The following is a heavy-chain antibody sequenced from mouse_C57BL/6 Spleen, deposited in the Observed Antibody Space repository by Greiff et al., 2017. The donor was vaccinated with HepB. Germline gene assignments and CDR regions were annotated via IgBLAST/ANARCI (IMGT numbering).Heavy chain of an antibody. CDR2: IDPENGDT. Sequence: EVQLQQSGAELVRPGASVKLSCTASGFNIKDDYMHWVKQRPEQGLEWIGWIDPENGDTEYASKFQGKATITADTSSNTAYLQLSSLTSEETAVYYCTTAQYYGSSEDYAMDYWGQGTSVTVSS. V-gene: IGHV14-4*01. J-gene: IGHJ4*01. CDR1: GFNIKDDY. D-gene: IGHD1-1*01. CDR3: TTAQYYGSSEDYAMDY.